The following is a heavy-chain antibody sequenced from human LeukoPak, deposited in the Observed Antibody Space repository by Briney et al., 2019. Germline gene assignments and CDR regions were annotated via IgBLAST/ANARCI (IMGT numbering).Heavy chain of an antibody. CDR1: GGSISSHF. CDR2: IYTSGNT. CDR3: ARRKQSYSSSSPYFDY. V-gene: IGHV4-4*09. J-gene: IGHJ4*02. D-gene: IGHD6-6*01. Sequence: SETPSLTCTVSGGSISSHFWTWIRQPPGKGLEWIGYIYTSGNTNYNPSLKSRVTISVDTSKNQFSLKVSSVTAADTAVYYCARRKQSYSSSSPYFDYWGQGTLVTVSS.